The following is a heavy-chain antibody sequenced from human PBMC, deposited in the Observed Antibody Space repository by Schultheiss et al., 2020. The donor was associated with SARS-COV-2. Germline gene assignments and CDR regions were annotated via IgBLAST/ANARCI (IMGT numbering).Heavy chain of an antibody. D-gene: IGHD6-13*01. V-gene: IGHV1-69*10. CDR3: ARDLYSSRNGPIAAAVLAPNGMDV. CDR2: FDPEDGET. Sequence: SVKVSCKASGYTFTSYDINWVRQATGQGLEWMGGFDPEDGETIYAQKFQGRVTITADKSTSTAYMELSSLRSEDTAVYYCARDLYSSRNGPIAAAVLAPNGMDVWGQGTTVTVSS. CDR1: GYTFTSYD. J-gene: IGHJ6*02.